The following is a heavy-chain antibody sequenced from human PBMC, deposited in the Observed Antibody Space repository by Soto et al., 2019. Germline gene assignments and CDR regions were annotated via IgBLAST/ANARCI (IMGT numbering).Heavy chain of an antibody. D-gene: IGHD5-12*01. CDR2: IYSSGST. J-gene: IGHJ5*02. CDR1: GGSTSGGPYY. V-gene: IGHV4-31*03. Sequence: LSLTCTVSGGSTSGGPYYWSWIRQHPGKGLEWIGYIYSSGSTYYNPSLKSRVTVSVDTSKHQFSLKLSSVTAADTAVYYCARGGPIDSGYTFDPWGQGTLVTVSS. CDR3: ARGGPIDSGYTFDP.